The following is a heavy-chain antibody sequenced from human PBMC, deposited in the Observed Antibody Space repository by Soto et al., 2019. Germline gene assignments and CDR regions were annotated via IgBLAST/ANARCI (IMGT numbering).Heavy chain of an antibody. Sequence: SVKVSCKASGGTFSSYAISWVRQAPGQGLEWMGGIIPIFGTANYAQKFQSRVTITADESTSTAYMELSSLRSEDTAVYYCARGPIRFLESSYYYCGMDVWGQGTTVTVSS. V-gene: IGHV1-69*13. CDR1: GGTFSSYA. CDR2: IIPIFGTA. J-gene: IGHJ6*02. CDR3: ARGPIRFLESSYYYCGMDV. D-gene: IGHD3-3*01.